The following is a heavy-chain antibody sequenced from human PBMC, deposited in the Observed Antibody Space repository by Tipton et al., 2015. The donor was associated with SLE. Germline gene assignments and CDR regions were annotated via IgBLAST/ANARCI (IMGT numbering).Heavy chain of an antibody. J-gene: IGHJ3*02. CDR2: VSSTSTYI. V-gene: IGHV3-21*03. CDR3: ASTVITLGAFDI. CDR1: GFTFSSYS. D-gene: IGHD4-17*01. Sequence: GSLRLSCVASGFTFSSYSVNRVRQAPGKGREWVSSVSSTSTYIYYADSVKGRFTSSRDNAKNSLYLQMNSLTAEDTAVYYCASTVITLGAFDIWGQGTMVTVSS.